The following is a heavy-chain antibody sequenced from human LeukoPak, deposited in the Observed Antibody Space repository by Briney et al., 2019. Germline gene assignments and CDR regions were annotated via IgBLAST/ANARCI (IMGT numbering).Heavy chain of an antibody. V-gene: IGHV3-23*01. CDR3: AKASLGFCITTSCFPVDY. Sequence: GGSLRLSCTASGFTFSSYAMCWVRQAPGRGLEWVSCISANGGDTYYADSVKARFTVSRDNSKNTLYLQMNSLRAEDTAIYFCAKASLGFCITTSCFPVDYWGQGTLVTVSS. CDR1: GFTFSSYA. J-gene: IGHJ4*02. CDR2: ISANGGDT. D-gene: IGHD2-2*01.